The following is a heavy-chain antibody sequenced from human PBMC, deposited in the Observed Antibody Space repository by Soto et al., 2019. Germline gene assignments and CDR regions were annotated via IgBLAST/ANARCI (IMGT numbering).Heavy chain of an antibody. CDR2: INHSGST. V-gene: IGHV4-34*01. Sequence: QVQLQQWGAGLLKPSETLSLTCAVYGGSFSGYYWTWIRQPPGTGLEWIGEINHSGSTNYNPSLKSRVTISVDTSRNQFSLKLTSVTAADTAVYYCARDQITGLFDYWGQGTLVPVSS. J-gene: IGHJ4*02. D-gene: IGHD2-8*02. CDR1: GGSFSGYY. CDR3: ARDQITGLFDY.